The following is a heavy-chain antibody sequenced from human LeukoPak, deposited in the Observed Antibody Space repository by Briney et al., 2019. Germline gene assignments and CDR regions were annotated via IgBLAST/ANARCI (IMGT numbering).Heavy chain of an antibody. D-gene: IGHD1/OR15-1a*01. CDR1: GGSISSGDYY. V-gene: IGHV4-30-4*08. CDR2: IYYSRST. CDR3: ARVATEQWFDP. Sequence: SQTLSLTCTVSGGSISSGDYYWSWIRQPPGKGLEWIGYIYYSRSTYYNPSLKSRVTISVDTSKNQFSLKLSSVTAADTAVYYCARVATEQWFDPWGQGTLVTVSS. J-gene: IGHJ5*02.